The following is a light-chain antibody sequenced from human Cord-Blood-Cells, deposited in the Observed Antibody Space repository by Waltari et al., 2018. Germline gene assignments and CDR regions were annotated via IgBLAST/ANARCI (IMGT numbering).Light chain of an antibody. Sequence: SYELTQPLSVSVALGQTARITCGGNNIGRKKVHWYQQKPGQAPVLVISRDSNRPSGIPERFSGSNSGNTATLTISRAQAGDEADYYCQVWDSSTADWVFGGGTKLTVL. J-gene: IGLJ3*02. V-gene: IGLV3-9*01. CDR3: QVWDSSTADWV. CDR1: NIGRKK. CDR2: RDS.